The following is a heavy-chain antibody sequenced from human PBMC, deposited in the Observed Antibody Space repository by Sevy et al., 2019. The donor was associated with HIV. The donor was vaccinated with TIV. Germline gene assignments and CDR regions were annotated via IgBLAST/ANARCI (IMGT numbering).Heavy chain of an antibody. V-gene: IGHV3-73*01. Sequence: GGSLRLSCAASGFTFSGSTMHWLRQASGKGLEWVGRIRRKANTYAIAYAASVKGRFSISRDDSKNTAYLEMNSLKAEDTAEYYCSSQVVAVAGDYFDYWGQSPLLTVSS. CDR2: IRRKANTYAI. CDR1: GFTFSGST. CDR3: SSQVVAVAGDYFDY. D-gene: IGHD6-19*01. J-gene: IGHJ4*02.